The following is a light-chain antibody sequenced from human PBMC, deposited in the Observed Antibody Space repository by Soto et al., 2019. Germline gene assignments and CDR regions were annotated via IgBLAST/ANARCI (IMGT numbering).Light chain of an antibody. CDR3: QQYATDPLT. CDR2: GAP. J-gene: IGKJ4*01. CDR1: QSVGKNY. V-gene: IGKV3-20*01. Sequence: IVLTQSPGTLSLSPGEGATLSCRASQSVGKNYLAWYQHKSGQAPRLLIHGAPNRATGIPERFSGSGSGTDFTLTISRLEPEDFVAYYCQQYATDPLTFGGGTKVDIK.